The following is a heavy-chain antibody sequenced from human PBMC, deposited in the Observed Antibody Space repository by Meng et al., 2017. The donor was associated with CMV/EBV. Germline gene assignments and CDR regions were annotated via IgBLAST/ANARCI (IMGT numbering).Heavy chain of an antibody. J-gene: IGHJ4*02. CDR3: VRDRRNYLDY. V-gene: IGHV3-7*01. Sequence: GESLKISCAASGFTFSSYWMSWVRQVPGKGLEWVANIKQDGSEKYYVDSVKGRFTISRDNAKNSLYLQMNSLRAEDTAVYYCVRDRRNYLDYWGQGTLVTVSS. CDR1: GFTFSSYW. CDR2: IKQDGSEK.